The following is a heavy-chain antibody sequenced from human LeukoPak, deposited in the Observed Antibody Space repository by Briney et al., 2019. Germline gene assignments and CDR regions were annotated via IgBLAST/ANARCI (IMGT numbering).Heavy chain of an antibody. J-gene: IGHJ4*02. CDR1: GYTFTSYE. Sequence: ASVKVSCKASGYTFTSYEINWVRQATGQGLEWMGWMNPNSGNTGYAQKFQGRVTITRNTSISTAYMELSSLRSEDTAVYYCARGSAFGSYDDYWGQGTLVTVSS. CDR2: MNPNSGNT. CDR3: ARGSAFGSYDDY. V-gene: IGHV1-8*03. D-gene: IGHD1-26*01.